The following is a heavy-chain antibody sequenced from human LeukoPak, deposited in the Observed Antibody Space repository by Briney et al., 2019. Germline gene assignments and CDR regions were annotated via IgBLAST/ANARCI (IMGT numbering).Heavy chain of an antibody. CDR1: GFTFSSYT. CDR2: IGRSGDYI. CDR3: ASEYCTSTSCSTLGPDDAFDF. V-gene: IGHV3-21*01. Sequence: GRSLRLSCAASGFTFSSYTMNWVRQAPGKGLEWVSSIGRSGDYIYYADSVRGRFTLSRDNAKNSLYLQMHSLGAKDTAVYYCASEYCTSTSCSTLGPDDAFDFWAKGQWSPSLQ. D-gene: IGHD2-2*02. J-gene: IGHJ3*01.